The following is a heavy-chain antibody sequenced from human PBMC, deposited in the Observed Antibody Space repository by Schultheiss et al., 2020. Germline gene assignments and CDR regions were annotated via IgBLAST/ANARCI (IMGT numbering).Heavy chain of an antibody. CDR1: GYTFTGYY. D-gene: IGHD4-17*01. CDR3: ARAPPTVTNQYYYYGMDV. Sequence: AAVKGSCKASGYTFTGYYMHWVRQAPGQGLEWMGRINPNSGGTNYAQKFQGRVTMTRDTSISTAYMELRSLRSDDTAVYYCARAPPTVTNQYYYYGMDVWGQGTTVTVSS. CDR2: INPNSGGT. J-gene: IGHJ6*02. V-gene: IGHV1-2*06.